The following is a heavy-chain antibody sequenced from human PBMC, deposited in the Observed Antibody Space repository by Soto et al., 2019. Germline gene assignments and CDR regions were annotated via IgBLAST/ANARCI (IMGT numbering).Heavy chain of an antibody. V-gene: IGHV1-58*02. CDR1: GFTFTSSA. CDR2: IVVGSGNT. D-gene: IGHD2-2*01. CDR3: AADGEFELGSTTPRSLRYSYMDV. Sequence: GASVKVSCKASGFTFTSSAMQWVRQARGQRLEWIGWIVVGSGNTNYAQKFQEGVTITRDMSTSTAYMELSSLRSEDTAVYYCAADGEFELGSTTPRSLRYSYMDVWGKGTTVNVSS. J-gene: IGHJ6*03.